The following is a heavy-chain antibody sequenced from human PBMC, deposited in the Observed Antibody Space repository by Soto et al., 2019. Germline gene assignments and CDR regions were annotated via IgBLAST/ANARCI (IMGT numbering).Heavy chain of an antibody. J-gene: IGHJ6*02. Sequence: QVQLQQSGPGLVKPSQTLSLTCAISGDSVSSNSAAWNWIRQSPSRGLEWLGRTYYRSKWYNDYAVSVKSRITINPDTSKNQFSLQLNSVTPEDTAVYYCARTRGYSSSWYNLPPYYYGMDVWGQGTTVTVSS. CDR3: ARTRGYSSSWYNLPPYYYGMDV. CDR1: GDSVSSNSAA. V-gene: IGHV6-1*01. CDR2: TYYRSKWYN. D-gene: IGHD6-13*01.